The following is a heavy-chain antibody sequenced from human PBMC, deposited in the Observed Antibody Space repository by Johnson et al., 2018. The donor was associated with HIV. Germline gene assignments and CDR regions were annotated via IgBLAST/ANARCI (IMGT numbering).Heavy chain of an antibody. V-gene: IGHV3-7*05. J-gene: IGHJ3*02. CDR2: IKQDGSDK. Sequence: VQLVESGGGLVQPGGSLRLSCAASGFTFSSYYMSWVRQAPGKGLEWVANIKQDGSDKYYVDSVQGRFTISRDNAKNSLYLQMNSLTAEDTALYYCARESLLITPRRDDAFDIWGQGTMVTVSS. CDR3: ARESLLITPRRDDAFDI. CDR1: GFTFSSYY. D-gene: IGHD6-6*01.